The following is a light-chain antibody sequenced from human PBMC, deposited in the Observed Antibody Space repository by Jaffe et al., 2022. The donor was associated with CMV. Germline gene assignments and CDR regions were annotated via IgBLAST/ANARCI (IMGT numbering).Light chain of an antibody. V-gene: IGKV4-1*01. CDR1: QSVLYNSNNKNY. CDR3: QQYYTTPWT. CDR2: WAS. J-gene: IGKJ1*01. Sequence: DIVMTQSPESLAVSLGERATINCRSSQSVLYNSNNKNYLAWYQQRPGQPPKLLIYWASARESGVPDRFSGSGSGTDFTLTISSLQAGDVAVYFCQQYYTTPWTFGQGTRVEIK.